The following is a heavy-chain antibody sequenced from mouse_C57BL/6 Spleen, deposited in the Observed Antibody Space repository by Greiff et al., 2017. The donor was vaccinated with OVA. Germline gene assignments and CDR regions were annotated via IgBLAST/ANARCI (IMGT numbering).Heavy chain of an antibody. J-gene: IGHJ2*01. V-gene: IGHV1-81*01. D-gene: IGHD4-1*02. CDR1: GYTFTSYG. CDR2: IYPRSGNT. Sequence: VKLVESGAELARPGASVKLSCKASGYTFTSYGISWVKQRTGQGLEWIGEIYPRSGNTYYNEKFKGKATLTADKSSSTAYMELRSLTSEDSAVYFCAPNWDVGDYWGQGTTLTVSS. CDR3: APNWDVGDY.